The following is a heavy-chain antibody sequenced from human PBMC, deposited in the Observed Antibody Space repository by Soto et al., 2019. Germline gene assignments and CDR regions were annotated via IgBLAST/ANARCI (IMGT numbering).Heavy chain of an antibody. CDR2: LLPIIGTT. D-gene: IGHD3-16*01. CDR1: GGTFSNYP. CDR3: ARDRPLRGFDY. Sequence: QVQLVQSGPEVKKPGSSVKVSCKASGGTFSNYPISWVRQAPGQGLEWMGTLLPIIGTTNYAQKFRDRITLTADESTNTAYMEVRSLTSEDTAVYYWARDRPLRGFDYWGQGTLVTVAS. V-gene: IGHV1-69*18. J-gene: IGHJ4*02.